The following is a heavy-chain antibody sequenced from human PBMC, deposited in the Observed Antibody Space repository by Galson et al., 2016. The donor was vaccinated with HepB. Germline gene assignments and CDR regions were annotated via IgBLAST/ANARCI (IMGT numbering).Heavy chain of an antibody. CDR3: ARDGSIFDY. Sequence: SLSLSCAASGFTFSSYRMNWVRQAPGKGLEWVSYISVYRTIYYADSVKGRFTISRDNAKHSLYLQMSSLRAEDTAVYFCARDGSIFDYWGQGTLVTVSS. CDR2: ISVYRTI. V-gene: IGHV3-48*04. D-gene: IGHD2/OR15-2a*01. CDR1: GFTFSSYR. J-gene: IGHJ4*02.